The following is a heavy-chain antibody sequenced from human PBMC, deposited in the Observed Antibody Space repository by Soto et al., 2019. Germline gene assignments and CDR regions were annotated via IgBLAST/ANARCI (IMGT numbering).Heavy chain of an antibody. Sequence: GGSLRFSCAASGFTFSSYGMHWVRQAPGKGLEWVAVIWYDGSNKYYADSAKGRFTISRDNSKNTLYLQMNSLRAEDTAVYYCAREWFRGVKPNYYYYGMDVWGQGTTVTVSS. CDR1: GFTFSSYG. CDR2: IWYDGSNK. V-gene: IGHV3-33*01. D-gene: IGHD3-10*01. J-gene: IGHJ6*02. CDR3: AREWFRGVKPNYYYYGMDV.